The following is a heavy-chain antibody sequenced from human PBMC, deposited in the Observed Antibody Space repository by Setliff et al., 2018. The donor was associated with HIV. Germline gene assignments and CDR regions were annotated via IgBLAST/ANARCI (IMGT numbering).Heavy chain of an antibody. V-gene: IGHV1-69*13. CDR1: GGTFSSYA. J-gene: IGHJ4*02. Sequence: GASVKVSCKASGGTFSSYAISWVRQAPGQGLEWMGGIIPIFGTANYAQKFQGRVTITADESTSTAYMELSSLRSEDTVVYSCVRPYYDILTGSLAIYDYWGQGTLVTVSS. D-gene: IGHD3-9*01. CDR3: VRPYYDILTGSLAIYDY. CDR2: IIPIFGTA.